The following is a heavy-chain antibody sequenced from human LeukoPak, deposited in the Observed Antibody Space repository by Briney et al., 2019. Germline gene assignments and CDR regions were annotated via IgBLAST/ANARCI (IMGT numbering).Heavy chain of an antibody. Sequence: ASVKVSCKASGYTFTGYYMHWVRQAPGQGLEWMGWINPNSGGTNYAQKFQGRVTMTRDTSISTAYMELSRLRSDDTVVYYCAREYDSSGYSYYGMDVWGQGTTVTVSS. CDR1: GYTFTGYY. J-gene: IGHJ6*02. V-gene: IGHV1-2*02. CDR3: AREYDSSGYSYYGMDV. D-gene: IGHD3-22*01. CDR2: INPNSGGT.